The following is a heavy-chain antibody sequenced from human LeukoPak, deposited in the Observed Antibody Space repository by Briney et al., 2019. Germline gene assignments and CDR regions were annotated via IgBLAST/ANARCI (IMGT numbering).Heavy chain of an antibody. J-gene: IGHJ3*02. V-gene: IGHV4-38-2*01. CDR1: GYSISSGYY. Sequence: SETLSPTCAVSGYSISSGYYWGWIRQPPGKGLEWIGSIYHSGSTYYNPSLKSRVTISVDTSKNQFSLKLSSVTAADTAVYYCARTRVVPAAPPDAFDIWGQGTMVTVSS. CDR3: ARTRVVPAAPPDAFDI. CDR2: IYHSGST. D-gene: IGHD2-2*01.